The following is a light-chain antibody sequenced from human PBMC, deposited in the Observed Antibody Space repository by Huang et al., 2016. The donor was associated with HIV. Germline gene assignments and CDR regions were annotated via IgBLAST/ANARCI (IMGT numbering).Light chain of an antibody. CDR2: GAS. CDR1: QSVCSK. J-gene: IGKJ2*01. Sequence: DTVMTQTPVTLSVSPGARATLSCRASQSVCSKLSWFQQKPGQAPRLLIHGASTRATVLPARFSGSGSGTEFTLTISSLQSEDFAVYYCQQYNNWPYTFGQGTKLEIK. CDR3: QQYNNWPYT. V-gene: IGKV3-15*01.